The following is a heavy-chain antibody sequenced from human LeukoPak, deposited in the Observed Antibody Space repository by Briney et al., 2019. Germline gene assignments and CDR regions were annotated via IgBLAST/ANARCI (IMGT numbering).Heavy chain of an antibody. CDR1: GFTFSSYS. Sequence: GGSLRLSCAASGFTFSSYSMNWVRQAPGKGLEWVSSISSSSSYIYYADSVKGRFTISRDNAKNSLYLQMNSLRAEDTSVYYCAKASAPYGDYASFDYWGQGTLVTVSS. CDR2: ISSSSSYI. J-gene: IGHJ4*02. V-gene: IGHV3-21*01. D-gene: IGHD4-17*01. CDR3: AKASAPYGDYASFDY.